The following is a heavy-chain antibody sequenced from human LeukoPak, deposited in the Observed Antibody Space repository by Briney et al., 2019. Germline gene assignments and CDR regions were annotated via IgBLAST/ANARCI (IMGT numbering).Heavy chain of an antibody. V-gene: IGHV1-2*02. Sequence: ASVKVSCKASGYTFTGYYMHWVRQAPGQGLEWIGWINPNSGGTNYAQKFQGRVTMTRDTSISTAYMELSRLRSDDTAVYYCARGAPYCSSTSCYTYYYYMDVWGKGTTVTVSS. CDR2: INPNSGGT. J-gene: IGHJ6*03. D-gene: IGHD2-2*02. CDR1: GYTFTGYY. CDR3: ARGAPYCSSTSCYTYYYYMDV.